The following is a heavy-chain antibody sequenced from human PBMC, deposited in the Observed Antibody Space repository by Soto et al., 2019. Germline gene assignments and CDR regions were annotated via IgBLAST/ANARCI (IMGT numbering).Heavy chain of an antibody. D-gene: IGHD2-15*01. CDR1: GFTFRSYS. CDR2: ISSSNRTI. Sequence: EVQLVESGGGLKQPGGSLSLSCADSGFTFRSYSMNWVRQAPGKGLEWVSYISSSNRTINYADSVKGRFIISRDNAKNSLYLQMHSLRDEDTAVYYCAREGWPLLQTGMDVWGQGTTVTVSS. CDR3: AREGWPLLQTGMDV. J-gene: IGHJ6*02. V-gene: IGHV3-48*02.